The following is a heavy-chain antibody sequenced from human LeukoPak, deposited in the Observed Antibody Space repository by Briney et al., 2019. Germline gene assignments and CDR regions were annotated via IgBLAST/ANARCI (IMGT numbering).Heavy chain of an antibody. J-gene: IGHJ4*02. CDR2: INHSGSS. CDR1: GGSISSYY. V-gene: IGHV4-34*01. Sequence: SETLSLTCTVSGGSISSYYWSWIRQPLGKGLEWIGEINHSGSSNYNPSLKSRVTISIDTSENQFSLKLSSVTAADTAVYYCARVTVTMVRGVIITSAEYYFGYWGQGTLVTVSS. CDR3: ARVTVTMVRGVIITSAEYYFGY. D-gene: IGHD3-10*01.